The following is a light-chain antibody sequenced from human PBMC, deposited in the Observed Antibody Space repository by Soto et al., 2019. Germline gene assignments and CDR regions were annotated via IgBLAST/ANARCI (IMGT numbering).Light chain of an antibody. J-gene: IGLJ2*01. CDR1: SSNIGAGYD. Sequence: QSVLTQPPSVSGAPGQRVTISCTGSSSNIGAGYDVHWYQQLPGTAPKLLFYGNSNRPSGVPDRFSGSKSGTSASLAITGLQAEDEADYYCQSYDSSLVGSKVFGGGTKLAVL. CDR2: GNS. CDR3: QSYDSSLVGSKV. V-gene: IGLV1-40*01.